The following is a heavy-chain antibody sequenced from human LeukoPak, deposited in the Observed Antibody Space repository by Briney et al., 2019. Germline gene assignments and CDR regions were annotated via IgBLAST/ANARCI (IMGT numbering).Heavy chain of an antibody. Sequence: RASVKVSCKASGYPFNNYDINWVRQATGQGLEWMGWINPHSGKTGYAQNFQGRVTMTRDTSISTAYMELSSLRSEDTAVYYCARLSSHYGDYKVDPWGQGTLVTVSS. D-gene: IGHD4-17*01. CDR2: INPHSGKT. CDR3: ARLSSHYGDYKVDP. J-gene: IGHJ5*02. CDR1: GYPFNNYD. V-gene: IGHV1-8*01.